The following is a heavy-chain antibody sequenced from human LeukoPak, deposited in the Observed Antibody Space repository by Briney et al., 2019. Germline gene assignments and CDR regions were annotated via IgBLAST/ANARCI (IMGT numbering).Heavy chain of an antibody. CDR1: GFTFSSYW. CDR2: IKQDGSEK. D-gene: IGHD3-3*01. Sequence: PGGSLRLSCAASGFTFSSYWMSWVRQAPGKGLEWVANIKQDGSEKYYVDSVKGRFTISRDNAKNSLYLQMNSLRAEDTAVYYCASSKYYDFWSGYHHWGQGTLVTVSS. CDR3: ASSKYYDFWSGYHH. V-gene: IGHV3-7*01. J-gene: IGHJ4*02.